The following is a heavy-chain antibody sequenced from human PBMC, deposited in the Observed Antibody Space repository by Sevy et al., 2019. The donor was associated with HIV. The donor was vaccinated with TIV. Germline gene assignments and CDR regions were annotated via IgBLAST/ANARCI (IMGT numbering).Heavy chain of an antibody. CDR3: AKVAAVARGYFDY. J-gene: IGHJ4*02. CDR1: GFTFSSFA. CDR2: LSGSGAGT. Sequence: GGSLRLSCEASGFTFSSFAMSWVRQAPGKGLEWVSDLSGSGAGTDYADSVKGRFTVSRDNSKNTLYLQLNSLRAEDTAVYYCAKVAAVARGYFDYWGQGTLVTVSS. D-gene: IGHD6-19*01. V-gene: IGHV3-23*01.